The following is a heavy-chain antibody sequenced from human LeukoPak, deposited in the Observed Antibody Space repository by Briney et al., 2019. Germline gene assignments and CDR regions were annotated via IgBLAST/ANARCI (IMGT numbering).Heavy chain of an antibody. D-gene: IGHD5-24*01. Sequence: KPSETLSLTCTVSGGSTSSGDYYWSWIRQPPGKGLEWIAYIYYSGSTYYNPSLKSRVTISADTPKNQFSLKLSSVTAADTAVYYCATAGRRWLQIQYFDYWGQGTLVTVSS. V-gene: IGHV4-30-4*08. CDR2: IYYSGST. J-gene: IGHJ4*02. CDR1: GGSTSSGDYY. CDR3: ATAGRRWLQIQYFDY.